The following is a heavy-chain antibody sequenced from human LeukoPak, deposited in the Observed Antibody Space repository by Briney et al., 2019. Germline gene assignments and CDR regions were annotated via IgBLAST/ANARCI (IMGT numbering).Heavy chain of an antibody. CDR1: GFTVSNNY. Sequence: GGSPRLSCAASGFTVSNNYMSWVRQAPGKGLEWVSVIYSGDNTYYVESVKGRFTISRDNSKNTLFLQMNRLRAEDTAVYYCAGRRVLDASFDYWGQGTLVTFSS. CDR2: IYSGDNT. CDR3: AGRRVLDASFDY. J-gene: IGHJ4*02. V-gene: IGHV3-66*02. D-gene: IGHD3-16*01.